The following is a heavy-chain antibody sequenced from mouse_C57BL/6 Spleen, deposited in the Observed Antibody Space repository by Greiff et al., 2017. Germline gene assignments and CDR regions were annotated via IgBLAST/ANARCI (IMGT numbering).Heavy chain of an antibody. Sequence: VQLKESGPELVKPGASVKMSCKASGYTFTDYNMHWVKQSHGKSLEWIGYINPNNGGTSYNQKFKGKATLTVNKSSSTAYMELRSLTSEDSAVYYCASYYYGSSYGYFDVWGTGTTVTVAS. D-gene: IGHD1-1*01. J-gene: IGHJ1*03. CDR3: ASYYYGSSYGYFDV. CDR1: GYTFTDYN. V-gene: IGHV1-22*01. CDR2: INPNNGGT.